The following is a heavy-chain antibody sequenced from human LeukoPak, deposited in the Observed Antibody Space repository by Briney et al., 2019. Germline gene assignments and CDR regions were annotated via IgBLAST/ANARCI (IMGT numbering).Heavy chain of an antibody. CDR1: GFTFSSYA. D-gene: IGHD3-22*01. J-gene: IGHJ4*02. CDR3: AKYYDSSGYFSYFGY. Sequence: PGGSLRLSCAASGFTFSSYAMSWVRQAPGKGLEWVSAISGSGGSTYYADSVKGRFTISRDNSKNTLYLQMNSLRAEDTAVYYCAKYYDSSGYFSYFGYWGQGTLVTVSS. CDR2: ISGSGGST. V-gene: IGHV3-23*01.